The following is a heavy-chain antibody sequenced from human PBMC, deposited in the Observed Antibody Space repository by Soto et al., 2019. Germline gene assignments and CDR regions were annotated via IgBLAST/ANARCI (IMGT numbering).Heavy chain of an antibody. J-gene: IGHJ5*02. D-gene: IGHD2-15*01. CDR1: GGSISSGGYY. Sequence: QVQLQESGPGLVNPSQTLSLTCTVSGGSISSGGYYWSWIRQHPGKGLEWIGYIYYSGSTYYNPSLKTRVTISLDTSKNQCSLKLSSVTAADTAVYYCAREGDDCSGGSCYRWFDPWGQGTLVTVSS. CDR2: IYYSGST. CDR3: AREGDDCSGGSCYRWFDP. V-gene: IGHV4-31*03.